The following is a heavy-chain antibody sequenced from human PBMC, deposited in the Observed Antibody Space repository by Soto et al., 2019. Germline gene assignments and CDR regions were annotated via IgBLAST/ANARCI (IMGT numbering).Heavy chain of an antibody. V-gene: IGHV3-30*18. CDR1: GFTFSSYG. J-gene: IGHJ4*02. Sequence: QVQLVESGGGVVQPGRSLRLSCAASGFTFSSYGMHWVRQAPGKGLEWVAVISYDGSNKYYADSVKGRFTISRDNSKNTLYLKMNSLRAEDTAVYYCAKALGGAALDYWGQGTLVTVSS. CDR2: ISYDGSNK. D-gene: IGHD3-16*01. CDR3: AKALGGAALDY.